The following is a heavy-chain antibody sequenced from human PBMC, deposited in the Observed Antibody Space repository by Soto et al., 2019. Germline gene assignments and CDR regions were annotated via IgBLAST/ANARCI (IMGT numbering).Heavy chain of an antibody. Sequence: QVQLVQSGAEVKKPGSSVKVSCKASGGTSRSLSITWVRQAPGQGLEWMGGITPLFGIPNYPHKVQGRLTIAAEKSSGTAYLEQSSPRSEDTAVYYFARDTHTGGGWFDPCGRGTQVSVST. CDR3: ARDTHTGGGWFDP. D-gene: IGHD2-15*01. V-gene: IGHV1-69*17. CDR2: ITPLFGIP. J-gene: IGHJ5*02. CDR1: GGTSRSLS.